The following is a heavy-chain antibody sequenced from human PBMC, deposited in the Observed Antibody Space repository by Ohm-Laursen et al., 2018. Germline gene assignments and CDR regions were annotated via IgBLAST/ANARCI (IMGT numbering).Heavy chain of an antibody. CDR1: GLTFDDYG. J-gene: IGHJ4*02. V-gene: IGHV3-9*01. CDR3: AKDDLGSIDY. Sequence: SLRLSCAASGLTFDDYGMHWVRQVPGEGLEWVSGISRNSDSLDYADSVKGRFTISRDNAKSAVYLQMNSLRPEDTAFYYCAKDDLGSIDYWGQGTLVTVSS. CDR2: ISRNSDSL. D-gene: IGHD7-27*01.